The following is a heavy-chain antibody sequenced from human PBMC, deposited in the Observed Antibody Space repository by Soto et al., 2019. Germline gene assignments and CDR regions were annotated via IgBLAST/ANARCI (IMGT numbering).Heavy chain of an antibody. Sequence: SETLSLTCTVSGGSISSYYWSWIRQPPGKGLEWIGYIYYSGSTNYSPSLKSRVTISVDTSKNQFSLKLSSVTAADTAVYYCARDYSGKHDYWGQGTLVTVSS. D-gene: IGHD1-26*01. CDR2: IYYSGST. V-gene: IGHV4-59*01. CDR3: ARDYSGKHDY. J-gene: IGHJ4*02. CDR1: GGSISSYY.